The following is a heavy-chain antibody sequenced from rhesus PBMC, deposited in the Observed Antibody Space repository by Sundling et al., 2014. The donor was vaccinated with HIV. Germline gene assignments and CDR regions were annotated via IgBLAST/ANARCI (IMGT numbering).Heavy chain of an antibody. D-gene: IGHD3-3*01. CDR2: LSGRGGTT. Sequence: QVQLQESGPGLVKPSETLSLTCAVSGGSINSNYWNWIRQPPGKGLEWIGRLSGRGGTTDYNSSLKSRVTISTDTSKNEFSLSLRSVTAADTAVYFCATERKYYSLWAGLYFSGFCISWGQGLRVTVSS. V-gene: IGHV4-173*01. J-gene: IGHJ3*01. CDR1: GGSINSNY. CDR3: ATERKYYSLWAGLYFSGFCIS.